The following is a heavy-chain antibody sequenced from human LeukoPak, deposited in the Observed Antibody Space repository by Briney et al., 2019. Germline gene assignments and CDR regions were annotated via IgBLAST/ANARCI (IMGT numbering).Heavy chain of an antibody. V-gene: IGHV4-34*01. Sequence: SETLSLTCAVYGGSFSGYYWSWVRQPPGKGLEWIGEIYHSGSTNYNPSIKSRVTISVDKSKNQFSLKLSSVTAADTAVYYCARSAKLERRQSAFDIWGQGTMVTVSS. CDR3: ARSAKLERRQSAFDI. CDR2: IYHSGST. D-gene: IGHD1-1*01. CDR1: GGSFSGYY. J-gene: IGHJ3*02.